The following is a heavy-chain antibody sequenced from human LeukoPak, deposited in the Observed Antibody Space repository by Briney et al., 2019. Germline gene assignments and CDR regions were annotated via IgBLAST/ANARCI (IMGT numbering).Heavy chain of an antibody. J-gene: IGHJ4*02. CDR3: AKDRSRYYYDSSGYLVDY. CDR1: GFTFSSYW. V-gene: IGHV3-30*18. CDR2: ISYDGSNK. D-gene: IGHD3-22*01. Sequence: GGSLRLSCAASGFTFSSYWMSWVRQAPGKGLEWVAVISYDGSNKYYADSVKGRFTISRDNSKNTLYLQMNSLRAEDTAVYYCAKDRSRYYYDSSGYLVDYWGQGTLVTVSS.